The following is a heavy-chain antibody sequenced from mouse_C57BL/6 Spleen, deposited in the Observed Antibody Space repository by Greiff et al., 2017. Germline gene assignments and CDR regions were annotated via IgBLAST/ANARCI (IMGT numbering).Heavy chain of an antibody. CDR1: GYAFSSYW. J-gene: IGHJ4*01. Sequence: LVESGAELVKPGASVKISCKASGYAFSSYWMNWVQQRPGKGLEWIGQIYPGDGDTNYNGKFKGKATLTAATSSSTAYMQLSSLTSEDSAVYFFARSDSPHYYAMDYWGQGTSVTVSS. V-gene: IGHV1-80*01. D-gene: IGHD2-12*01. CDR3: ARSDSPHYYAMDY. CDR2: IYPGDGDT.